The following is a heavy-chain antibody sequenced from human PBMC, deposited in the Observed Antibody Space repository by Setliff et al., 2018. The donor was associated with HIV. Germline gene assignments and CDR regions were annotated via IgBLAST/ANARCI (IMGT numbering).Heavy chain of an antibody. D-gene: IGHD1-1*01. CDR3: ASAGSGTRAPPRY. J-gene: IGHJ4*02. Sequence: SSETLSLTCAVYGGSFSGYYWSWIRQPPGKGLEWIGEVTHSGRTNYNPSLESRVTTSVDTSKKQFSLRLTSVTAADTAVYYCASAGSGTRAPPRYWGQGTLVTVSS. CDR2: VTHSGRT. V-gene: IGHV4-34*01. CDR1: GGSFSGYY.